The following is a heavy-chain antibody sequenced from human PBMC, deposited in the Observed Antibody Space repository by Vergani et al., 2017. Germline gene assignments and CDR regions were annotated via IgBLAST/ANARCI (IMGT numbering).Heavy chain of an antibody. CDR1: GFTFSSYA. J-gene: IGHJ4*02. CDR2: ISGSGGST. Sequence: EVQLLESGGGLVQPGGSLRLSCAASGFTFSSYAMSWVRQAPGKGLEGVSAISGSGGSTYYADSVKGRFTIARDNSKNTLYLQMNSLRAEETAVDYRAKDHWEWLGGVDCWGQGAVVTVSS. D-gene: IGHD3-3*01. V-gene: IGHV3-23*01. CDR3: AKDHWEWLGGVDC.